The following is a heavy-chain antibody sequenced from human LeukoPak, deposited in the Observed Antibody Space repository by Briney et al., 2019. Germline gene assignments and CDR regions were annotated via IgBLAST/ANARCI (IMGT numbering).Heavy chain of an antibody. CDR1: GDSVSSGY. CDR2: IQDTGIT. Sequence: PSETLSLICTVSGDSVSSGYWSWIRHSPGKGLEWIGFIQDTGITDYNPSLKSRLLMSLDTSKNQFSLNLRSVTAADTAVYYCAGRGHRYSRDWGQGILVTISS. V-gene: IGHV4-4*09. D-gene: IGHD2-15*01. CDR3: AGRGHRYSRD. J-gene: IGHJ1*01.